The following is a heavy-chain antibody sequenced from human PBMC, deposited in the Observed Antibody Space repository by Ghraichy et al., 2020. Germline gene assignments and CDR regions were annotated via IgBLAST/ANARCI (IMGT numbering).Heavy chain of an antibody. Sequence: ASVKVSCKASGYTFTSYGISWVRQAPGQGLEWMGWISAYNGNTNYAQKLQGRVTMTTDTSTSTAYMELRSLRSDDTAVYYCARGGYCSSTSCYPTIDYWGQGTLVTVSS. CDR2: ISAYNGNT. CDR1: GYTFTSYG. CDR3: ARGGYCSSTSCYPTIDY. V-gene: IGHV1-18*01. J-gene: IGHJ4*02. D-gene: IGHD2-2*01.